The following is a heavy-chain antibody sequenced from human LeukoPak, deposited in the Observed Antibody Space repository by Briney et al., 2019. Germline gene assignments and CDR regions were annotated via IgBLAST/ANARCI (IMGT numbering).Heavy chain of an antibody. J-gene: IGHJ5*02. V-gene: IGHV3-11*04. D-gene: IGHD1-26*01. CDR2: ISSSGSTI. Sequence: GGSLRLSCAASGFTFSDYYMSCIRQAPGKGLEWVSYISSSGSTIYYADSVKGRFTISRDNAKNSLYLQMNSLRAEDTAVYYCARDEWELLGWFDPWGQGTLVTVSS. CDR3: ARDEWELLGWFDP. CDR1: GFTFSDYY.